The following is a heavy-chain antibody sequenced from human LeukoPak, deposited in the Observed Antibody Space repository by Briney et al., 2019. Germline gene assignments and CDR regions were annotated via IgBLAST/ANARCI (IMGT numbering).Heavy chain of an antibody. CDR1: GFTFSDYY. CDR3: ARPASYYYDSSGYYY. D-gene: IGHD3-22*01. V-gene: IGHV3-11*04. Sequence: PGGSLRLSCAASGFTFSDYYMSWIRQAPGKGLEWVSYISSSGSTIYYAVSVKGRFTISRDNAKNSLYLQMNSLRAEDTAVYYCARPASYYYDSSGYYYWGQGTLVTVSS. CDR2: ISSSGSTI. J-gene: IGHJ4*02.